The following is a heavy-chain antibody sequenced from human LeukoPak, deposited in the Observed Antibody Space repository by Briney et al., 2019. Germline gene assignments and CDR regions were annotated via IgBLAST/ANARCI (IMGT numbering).Heavy chain of an antibody. CDR1: GFTFSSYS. CDR3: ARVSSSDQGYYMDV. CDR2: ISSSSSTI. D-gene: IGHD1-26*01. Sequence: PGGSLRLSCAASGFTFSSYSMNWVRQAPGKGLEWVSYISSSSSTIYYADSVKGRFTISRDNAKNSLYLQMNSLRAEDTAVYYCARVSSSDQGYYMDVWGKGTTVTVSS. V-gene: IGHV3-48*01. J-gene: IGHJ6*03.